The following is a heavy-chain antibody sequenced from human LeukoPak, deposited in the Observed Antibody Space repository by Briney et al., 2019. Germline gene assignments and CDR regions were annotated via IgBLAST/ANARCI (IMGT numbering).Heavy chain of an antibody. CDR2: IYYSGST. V-gene: IGHV4-39*01. J-gene: IGHJ4*02. CDR1: GGSISSSSYY. CDR3: ARLVPRGHGDIDY. D-gene: IGHD4-17*01. Sequence: PSETLSLTCTVSGGSISSSSYYWGWIRQPPGKGLEWIGSIYYSGSTYYNPSLKSRVTISVDTSKNQFSLKLSSVTAADTAVYYCARLVPRGHGDIDYWGQGTLVTVSS.